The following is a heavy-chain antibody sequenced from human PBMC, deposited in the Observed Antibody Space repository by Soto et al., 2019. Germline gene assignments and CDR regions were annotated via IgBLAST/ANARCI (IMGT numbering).Heavy chain of an antibody. V-gene: IGHV3-23*01. CDR2: ISGSGGST. CDR3: AKTSVAATLFVEFDY. D-gene: IGHD2-15*01. J-gene: IGHJ4*02. Sequence: PGGSLRLSCAASGFIFSSYAMSWVRQAPGKGLEWVSAISGSGGSTYYADSVKGRFTISRDNSKNTLYLQMNSLRAEDTAVYYCAKTSVAATLFVEFDYWGQGTLVTVSS. CDR1: GFIFSSYA.